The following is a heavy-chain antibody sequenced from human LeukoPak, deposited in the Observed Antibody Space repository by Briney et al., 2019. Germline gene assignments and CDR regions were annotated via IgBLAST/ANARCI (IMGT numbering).Heavy chain of an antibody. CDR2: ISSRGDTI. Sequence: PGGSLRLSCTASAFTFGDYTMSWVRQAPGKGLEWVSCISSRGDTIDYADSVKGRFTISRDKAKNSLYLQMNSLRAEDTAVYYCARSPSSFDPWGQGALVTVSS. CDR3: ARSPSSFDP. V-gene: IGHV3-48*03. J-gene: IGHJ5*02. D-gene: IGHD3-16*02. CDR1: AFTFGDYT.